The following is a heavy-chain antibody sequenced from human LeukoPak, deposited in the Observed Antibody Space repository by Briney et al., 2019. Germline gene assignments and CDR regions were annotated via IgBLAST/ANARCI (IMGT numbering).Heavy chain of an antibody. CDR1: GGTFSSYA. Sequence: ASVKLSCKASGGTFSSYAISWVRQAPGQGLEWMGGIIPIFYTTNYAQKFQGRVTITTDESTSTAYMELSSLRSEDTAVYYCARVYYDSYFDYWGQGTLVTVSS. J-gene: IGHJ4*02. CDR3: ARVYYDSYFDY. CDR2: IIPIFYTT. D-gene: IGHD3-22*01. V-gene: IGHV1-69*05.